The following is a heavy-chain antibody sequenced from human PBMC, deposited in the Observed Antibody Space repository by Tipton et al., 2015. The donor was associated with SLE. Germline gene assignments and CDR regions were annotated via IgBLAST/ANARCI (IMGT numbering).Heavy chain of an antibody. V-gene: IGHV4-4*07. CDR3: ARVGGVAGDFDY. J-gene: IGHJ4*02. Sequence: TLSLTCTVSGGSISSYYWSWIRQPAGKGLEWIGRIYITGSTTYNPSLKSRVTISVDTSKKQVSLNLSSVTTADTAVYYCARVGGVAGDFDYWGQGTLVTVSS. CDR2: IYITGST. CDR1: GGSISSYY. D-gene: IGHD2-15*01.